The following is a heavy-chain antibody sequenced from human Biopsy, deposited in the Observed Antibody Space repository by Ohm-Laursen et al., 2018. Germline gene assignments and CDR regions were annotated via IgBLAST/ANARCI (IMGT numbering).Heavy chain of an antibody. CDR1: GDSISSYY. Sequence: SDTLSLTCAVSGDSISSYYWSWIRQSPGKGLEWIGYVYYTGSTGYNPSLQSRVTISVDTSKNHFSLRLRSVTPADTAIYYCARDRGYYSDRTVPGCFDLWGRGTLVTVSS. V-gene: IGHV4-59*01. J-gene: IGHJ2*01. CDR3: ARDRGYYSDRTVPGCFDL. CDR2: VYYTGST. D-gene: IGHD3-22*01.